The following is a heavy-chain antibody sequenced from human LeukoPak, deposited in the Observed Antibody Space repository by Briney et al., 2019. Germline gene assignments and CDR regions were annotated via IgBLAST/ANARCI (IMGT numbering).Heavy chain of an antibody. D-gene: IGHD2-2*01. J-gene: IGHJ4*02. Sequence: GGSLRLSCAASGFNFRDFWMNWVRQAPGKGLEWVSYISSSSSTIYYADSVKGRFTISRDNAKNSLYLQMNSLRAEDTAVYYCARDYQNYFDYWGQGTLVTVSS. CDR2: ISSSSSTI. V-gene: IGHV3-48*01. CDR3: ARDYQNYFDY. CDR1: GFNFRDFW.